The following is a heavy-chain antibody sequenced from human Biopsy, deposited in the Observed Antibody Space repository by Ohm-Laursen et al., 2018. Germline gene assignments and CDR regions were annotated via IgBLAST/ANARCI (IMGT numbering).Heavy chain of an antibody. CDR2: ISLSGST. J-gene: IGHJ4*02. V-gene: IGHV4-34*01. CDR1: GDSFTNYY. Sequence: SDTLSLTCVVYGDSFTNYYWIWIRQPPWKGLEWIGEISLSGSTNYNPSLESRVTISVDTSKNHFSLNLTSVTAADTAMYYCARGVGDASPYNWGQGTQVTVSS. CDR3: ARGVGDASPYN. D-gene: IGHD2-15*01.